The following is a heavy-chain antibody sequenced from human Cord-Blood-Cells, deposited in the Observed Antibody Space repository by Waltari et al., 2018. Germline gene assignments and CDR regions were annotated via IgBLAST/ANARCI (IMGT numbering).Heavy chain of an antibody. CDR3: ARLNGSSCDY. V-gene: IGHV5-51*01. CDR1: GYSLTSYR. J-gene: IGHJ4*02. Sequence: EVQLVQSGAEVKKPGEHLKISFTGSGYSLTSYRICWVRQRPGKGLEWMGIIYPGDSDTRYSQSFQGQVTISADKSISTAYLQWSSLKASDTAMYYCARLNGSSCDYWGQGTLVTVSS. D-gene: IGHD6-13*01. CDR2: IYPGDSDT.